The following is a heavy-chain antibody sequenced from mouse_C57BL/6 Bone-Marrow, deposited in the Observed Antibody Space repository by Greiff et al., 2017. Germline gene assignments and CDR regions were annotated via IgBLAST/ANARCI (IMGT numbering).Heavy chain of an antibody. V-gene: IGHV1-69*01. Sequence: QVQLQQPGAELVMPGASVKLSCKASGYTFTSYWMHWVKQRPGQGLEWIGEIDPSDSYTNYNQKFKGKSTLTVDKSSSTAYMQLSSLTSEDSAVYYCARCGDIPGEYFDVWGTGTTVTVSS. CDR3: ARCGDIPGEYFDV. CDR1: GYTFTSYW. J-gene: IGHJ1*03. D-gene: IGHD2-13*01. CDR2: IDPSDSYT.